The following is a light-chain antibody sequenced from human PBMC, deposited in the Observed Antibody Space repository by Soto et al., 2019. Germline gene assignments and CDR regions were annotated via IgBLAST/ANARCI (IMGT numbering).Light chain of an antibody. V-gene: IGKV1-9*01. Sequence: DIPLTQSPSFLSASVGDRVTISCRASQDVSSHLAWYQQKPGEAPRLLIYNTFTLQRGVPSRFSGSGSGTEFTLTISTLQPEDFATYYCQQLNIQHWTFGQGTKVEIK. CDR1: QDVSSH. CDR3: QQLNIQHWT. J-gene: IGKJ1*01. CDR2: NTF.